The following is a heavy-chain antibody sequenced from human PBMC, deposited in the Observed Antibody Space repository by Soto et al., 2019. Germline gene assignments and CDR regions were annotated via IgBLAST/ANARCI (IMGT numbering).Heavy chain of an antibody. CDR1: GFTVSSNY. V-gene: IGHV3-53*01. D-gene: IGHD5-18*01. Sequence: PGGSLRLSCAASGFTVSSNYMSWVRQAPGMGLEWVSVIYSGGSTYYADSVKGRFTISRDNSKTALYLQMNSLRTEDTAVHYCARETAMAIFDYLGQGALVTVSS. CDR2: IYSGGST. J-gene: IGHJ4*02. CDR3: ARETAMAIFDY.